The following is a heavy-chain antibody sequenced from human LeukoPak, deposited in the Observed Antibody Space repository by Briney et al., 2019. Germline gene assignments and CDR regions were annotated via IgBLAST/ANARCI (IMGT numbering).Heavy chain of an antibody. CDR3: ARDRGRDGTGTTMDWFDP. CDR2: IYYTGTT. V-gene: IGHV4-30-4*08. CDR1: GVSISSSDHY. J-gene: IGHJ5*02. Sequence: SETLSLTCTVSGVSISSSDHYWSWILQAPGKGLEWIGYIYYTGTTYYNPSLKSRVTISLDMSKNQFSLKLSSVTAADTAVYYCARDRGRDGTGTTMDWFDPWGQGALVTVSS. D-gene: IGHD1-1*01.